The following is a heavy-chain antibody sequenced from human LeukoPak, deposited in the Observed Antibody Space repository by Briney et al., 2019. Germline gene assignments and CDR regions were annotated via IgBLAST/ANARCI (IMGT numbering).Heavy chain of an antibody. J-gene: IGHJ4*02. CDR2: IRFNGN. D-gene: IGHD7-27*01. V-gene: IGHV3-30*02. CDR3: ARENWDFDF. Sequence: GGSLRLSCAASGFTFSNYAIHWVRQAPGKGLEWVASIRFNGNFYADYVKGRFAISRDNSKSTVSLQMDTLRTEDTALYYCARENWDFDFWGQGTLVTVSS. CDR1: GFTFSNYA.